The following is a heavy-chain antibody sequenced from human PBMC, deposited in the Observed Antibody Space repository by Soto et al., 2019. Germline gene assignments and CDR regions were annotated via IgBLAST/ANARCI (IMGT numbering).Heavy chain of an antibody. V-gene: IGHV4-39*07. D-gene: IGHD6-19*01. J-gene: IGHJ4*02. CDR3: ARALDSSGWFGAYFDY. Sequence: SETLSLTCIVSGVSVSSPSFYWAWVRQSPGKGLEWIGSLYYIGSAYYSPSLKSRITISADSSKNQLSLKLSSVTAADTAVYYCARALDSSGWFGAYFDYWGQGTLVTVSS. CDR1: GVSVSSPSFY. CDR2: LYYIGSA.